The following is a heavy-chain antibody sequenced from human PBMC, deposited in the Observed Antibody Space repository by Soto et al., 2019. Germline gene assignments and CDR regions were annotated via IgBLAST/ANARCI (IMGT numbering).Heavy chain of an antibody. Sequence: KPSETLSLTCSLYSGSLSGYYWSWIRQPPGKGLEWIGEISPSGTTNYSPSLESRVSISVDTSKNQFSLNLTSLTAADTAVYYCARAPKVSGSAQTRPDFWGQGSLVTVSS. CDR3: ARAPKVSGSAQTRPDF. V-gene: IGHV4-34*01. J-gene: IGHJ4*02. CDR2: ISPSGTT. D-gene: IGHD6-6*01. CDR1: SGSLSGYY.